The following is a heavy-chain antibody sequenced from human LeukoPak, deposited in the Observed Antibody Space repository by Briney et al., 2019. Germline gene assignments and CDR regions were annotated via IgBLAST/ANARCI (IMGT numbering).Heavy chain of an antibody. V-gene: IGHV3-21*04. CDR2: INSSSGYI. J-gene: IGHJ4*02. Sequence: GGSLRLSCAASGFTFSSLYMNWVRQAPGKGLEWVSSINSSSGYIYYADSVKGRFTISRDNAKNSLYLQMNSLRAEDTAVYYCAKDRIKYSSGWYFDYWGQGTLVTVSS. CDR1: GFTFSSLY. CDR3: AKDRIKYSSGWYFDY. D-gene: IGHD6-19*01.